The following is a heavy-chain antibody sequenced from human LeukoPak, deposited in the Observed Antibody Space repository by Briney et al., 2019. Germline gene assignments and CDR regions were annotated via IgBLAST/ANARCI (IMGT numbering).Heavy chain of an antibody. CDR1: GSTFDDYA. D-gene: IGHD6-19*01. Sequence: GRSLRLSCAASGSTFDDYAMHWVRQAPGKGLEWVSGISWNSGSIGYADSVKGRFTISRDNAKNSLYLQMNSLRAEDMALYYCAKGMTRYSSGWYDYWGQGTLVTVSS. V-gene: IGHV3-9*03. CDR2: ISWNSGSI. CDR3: AKGMTRYSSGWYDY. J-gene: IGHJ4*02.